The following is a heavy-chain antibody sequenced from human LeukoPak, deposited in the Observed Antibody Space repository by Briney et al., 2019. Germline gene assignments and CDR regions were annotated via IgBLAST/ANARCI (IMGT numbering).Heavy chain of an antibody. Sequence: GGSLRLSCAASGFTFSSYGMHWVRQAPGKGLEWVAFIRYDGSNKYYAYSVKGRFTISRDNSKNTLYLQMNSLRAEDTAVYYCASDSSGWSAFDYWGQGTLVTVSS. CDR1: GFTFSSYG. D-gene: IGHD6-19*01. V-gene: IGHV3-30*02. J-gene: IGHJ4*02. CDR2: IRYDGSNK. CDR3: ASDSSGWSAFDY.